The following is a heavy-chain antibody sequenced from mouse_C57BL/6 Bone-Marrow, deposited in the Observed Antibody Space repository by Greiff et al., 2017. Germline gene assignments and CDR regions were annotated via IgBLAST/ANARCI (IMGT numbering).Heavy chain of an antibody. CDR2: ISSGSSTI. CDR1: GFTFSDYG. D-gene: IGHD2-5*01. J-gene: IGHJ1*03. V-gene: IGHV5-17*01. Sequence: EVKLMESGGGLVKPGGSLKLSCAASGFTFSDYGMHWVRQAPEQGLEWVAYISSGSSTIYYADTVKGRFTISRDNAKNTLFLQMTSLRSEDTAMYYCARIAYYSNPLNFDVWGTGTTVTVSS. CDR3: ARIAYYSNPLNFDV.